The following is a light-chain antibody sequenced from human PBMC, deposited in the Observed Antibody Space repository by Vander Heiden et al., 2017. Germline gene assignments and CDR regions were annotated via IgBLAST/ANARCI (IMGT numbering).Light chain of an antibody. CDR1: QSLLHSNGYNY. V-gene: IGKV2-28*01. J-gene: IGKJ4*01. CDR3: MQALQTPVT. CDR2: SGS. Sequence: DIVMTQSPLSLPVTPGEPASISCRSSQSLLHSNGYNYLDWYQQKPGQSPQLLIYSGSNRAAGVPDRFSGSGSGTDFTLKISRVEAEDVGVYYCMQALQTPVTFGGGTKVEIK.